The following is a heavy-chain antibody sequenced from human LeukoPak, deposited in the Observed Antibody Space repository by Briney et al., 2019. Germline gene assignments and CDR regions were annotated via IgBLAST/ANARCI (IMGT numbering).Heavy chain of an antibody. CDR1: GFTFSSYS. D-gene: IGHD6-6*01. CDR3: ARGGVDYSSS. CDR2: ISSSSSDI. J-gene: IGHJ4*02. Sequence: GGSLRLSCAVSGFTFSSYSMAWVRQAPGKGLEWVSSISSSSSDIFYADSVRGRFTISRDNAKNSLYLQMSSLRVEDTAMYYCARGGVDYSSSGGQGTLVTVSS. V-gene: IGHV3-21*01.